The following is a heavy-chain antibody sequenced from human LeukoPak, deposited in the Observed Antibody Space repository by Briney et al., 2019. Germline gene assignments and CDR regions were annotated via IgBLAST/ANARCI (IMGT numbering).Heavy chain of an antibody. J-gene: IGHJ4*02. CDR2: ISYDGSNK. CDR3: AKDIETLRLGELSFAGDY. CDR1: GFTFSSYG. Sequence: GRSLRLSCAASGFTFSSYGMHWVRQAPGKGLEWVAVISYDGSNKYYAASVKGRFTISRDNSKNTLYLQMNSLRAEDTAVYYCAKDIETLRLGELSFAGDYWGQGTLVTVSS. V-gene: IGHV3-30*18. D-gene: IGHD3-16*02.